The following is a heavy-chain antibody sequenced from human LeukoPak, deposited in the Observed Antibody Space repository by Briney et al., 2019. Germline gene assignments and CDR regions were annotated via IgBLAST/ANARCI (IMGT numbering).Heavy chain of an antibody. J-gene: IGHJ4*02. V-gene: IGHV4-61*01. CDR1: GGSISSSSYY. CDR2: IYYSGST. CDR3: ARGSSGTDTFDY. Sequence: PSETLSLTCTVSGGSISSSSYYWSWIRQPPGKGLEWIGYIYYSGSTNYNPSLKSRVTISVDTSKNQFSLKLSSVTAADTAVYYCARGSSGTDTFDYWGQGTLVTVSS. D-gene: IGHD1-26*01.